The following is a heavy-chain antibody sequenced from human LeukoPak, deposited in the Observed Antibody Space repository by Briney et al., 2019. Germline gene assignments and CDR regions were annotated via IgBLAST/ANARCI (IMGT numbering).Heavy chain of an antibody. D-gene: IGHD1-1*01. V-gene: IGHV1-2*02. CDR2: INPNSGGT. J-gene: IGHJ5*02. Sequence: GASVKVSCKASGYTFTGYYMHWVRQAPGQGLEWMGWINPNSGGTNYAQKFQGRVTMTRDTSISTAYMELSRLRSDDTAVYYCARARYNWNDIGWFDPWGREPWSPSPQ. CDR1: GYTFTGYY. CDR3: ARARYNWNDIGWFDP.